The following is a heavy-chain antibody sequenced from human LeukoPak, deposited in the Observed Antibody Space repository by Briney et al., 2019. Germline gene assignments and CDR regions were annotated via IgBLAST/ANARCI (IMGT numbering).Heavy chain of an antibody. V-gene: IGHV3-11*04. CDR3: AREGSPQWPLDY. Sequence: PGGSLRLSCAASGFTFSDYYMSWIRQAPGKGLEWVSYISSSSNTIYYADSVKGRFTISRDNSKNTLYLQMNSLRAEDTAVYYCAREGSPQWPLDYWGQGTLVTVSS. CDR2: ISSSSNTI. CDR1: GFTFSDYY. J-gene: IGHJ4*02. D-gene: IGHD6-19*01.